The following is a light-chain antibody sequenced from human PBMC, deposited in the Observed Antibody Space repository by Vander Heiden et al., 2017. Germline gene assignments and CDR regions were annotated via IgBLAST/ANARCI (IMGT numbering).Light chain of an antibody. J-gene: IGLJ2*01. CDR2: SNN. CDR1: SSNIGTNT. Sequence: SVLTQPPSASGTPGQRVTISCSGSSSNIGTNTATWYQQLPGTAPKLLNYSNNHRPSGVPDRFSGSKSDTSASLAISGLQSEDEAFYYCAGWDDSLTGHVIFGGGTKLTVL. V-gene: IGLV1-44*01. CDR3: AGWDDSLTGHVI.